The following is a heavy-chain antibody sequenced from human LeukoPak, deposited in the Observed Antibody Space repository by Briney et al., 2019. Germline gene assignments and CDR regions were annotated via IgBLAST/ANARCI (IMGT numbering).Heavy chain of an antibody. D-gene: IGHD3-16*01. CDR1: GGSIIGNSYS. CDR2: IYGSGST. Sequence: SETLSLTCTVSGGSIIGNSYSWGWIRQPQGKGLEWIGSIYGSGSTSYNPSLKSRVTISVDTSKNQFSLKLSSVTAADTAVYYCASYILGDWFDPWGQGTLVTVSS. J-gene: IGHJ5*02. CDR3: ASYILGDWFDP. V-gene: IGHV4-39*07.